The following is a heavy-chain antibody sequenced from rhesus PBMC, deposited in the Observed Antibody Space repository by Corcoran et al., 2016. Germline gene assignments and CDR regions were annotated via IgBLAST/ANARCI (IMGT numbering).Heavy chain of an antibody. J-gene: IGHJ4*01. CDR2: VVGRPGNN. D-gene: IGHD3-9*01. CDR3: ARVIGCTVTAYYFDF. Sequence: QVHLKESGPGQVKPSETLSLTCAVSGDSLSSGYGWGWLRQSPGKGLEWLATVVGRPGNNYNDPSRNSLVIISRDTSKDQFSLILSAVTAANAAVYCWARVIGCTVTAYYFDFWGQGVRVTVAA. CDR1: GDSLSSGYG. V-gene: IGHV4-127*01.